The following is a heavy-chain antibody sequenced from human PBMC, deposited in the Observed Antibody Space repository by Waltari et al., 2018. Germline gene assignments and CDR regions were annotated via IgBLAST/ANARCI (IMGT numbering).Heavy chain of an antibody. D-gene: IGHD6-6*01. V-gene: IGHV1-2*06. CDR3: ASIKYSSSSYFDY. CDR2: INPNSGGT. Sequence: QVQRVQSGAEVKKPGASVKVSCKASGYTFTGYYMHWLRQAPGQGLEWMGRINPNSGGTNYAQKFQGRVTMTRDTSISTAYMELSRLRSDDTAVYYCASIKYSSSSYFDYWGQGTLVTVSS. CDR1: GYTFTGYY. J-gene: IGHJ4*02.